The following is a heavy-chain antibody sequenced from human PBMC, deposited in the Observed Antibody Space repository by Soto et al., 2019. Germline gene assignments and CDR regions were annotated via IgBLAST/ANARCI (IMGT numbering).Heavy chain of an antibody. CDR1: GFTFSSDA. D-gene: IGHD3-3*01. CDR3: AKDNYDFWSGYYAPPLTYYYYGMDG. V-gene: IGHV3-23*01. Sequence: GGSLRLSCAASGFTFSSDAMSWVRQAPGKGLEWVSAISGSGGSTYYADSVKGRFTISRDNSKNTLYLQMNSLRAEDTAVYYCAKDNYDFWSGYYAPPLTYYYYGMDGWGQGTTVTVSS. CDR2: ISGSGGST. J-gene: IGHJ6*02.